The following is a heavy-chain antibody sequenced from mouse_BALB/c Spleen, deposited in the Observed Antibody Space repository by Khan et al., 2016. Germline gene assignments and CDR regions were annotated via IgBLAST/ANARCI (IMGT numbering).Heavy chain of an antibody. CDR1: GYTFSNYW. CDR3: ARAGDSMDY. Sequence: VQLQESGAELMKPGASVKISCKATGYTFSNYWIEWVKQRPGHGLEWIGDILPGSGYSNSNENFKGKATFTADASSNTAYMQLISLTSEDSAVYFCARAGDSMDYWGQGTSVTVSS. J-gene: IGHJ4*01. V-gene: IGHV1-9*01. CDR2: ILPGSGYS.